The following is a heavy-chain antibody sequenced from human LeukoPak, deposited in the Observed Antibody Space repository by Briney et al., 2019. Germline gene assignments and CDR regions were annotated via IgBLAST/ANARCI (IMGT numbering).Heavy chain of an antibody. CDR1: GGTFSSYA. V-gene: IGHV1-46*01. D-gene: IGHD5-24*01. Sequence: ASVKVSCKASGGTFSSYAISWVRQAPGQGLEWMGIINPSGGSTSYAQKFQGRVTMTRDMSTSTVYMELSSLRSEDTAVYYCARLSRDGYNNNPRFDYWGQGTLVTVSP. CDR3: ARLSRDGYNNNPRFDY. CDR2: INPSGGST. J-gene: IGHJ4*02.